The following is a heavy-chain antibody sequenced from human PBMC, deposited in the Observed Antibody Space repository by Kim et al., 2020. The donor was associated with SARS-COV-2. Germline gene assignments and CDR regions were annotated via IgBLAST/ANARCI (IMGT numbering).Heavy chain of an antibody. V-gene: IGHV1-69*13. Sequence: SVKVSCKASGRTFSSYAISWVRQAPGQGLEWMGGIIPIFGTANYAQKFQGRVTITADESTSTAYMELSSLRSEDTAVYHCARDHPDSASMDVWGQGTTVTVSS. D-gene: IGHD2-15*01. CDR2: IIPIFGTA. CDR3: ARDHPDSASMDV. J-gene: IGHJ6*02. CDR1: GRTFSSYA.